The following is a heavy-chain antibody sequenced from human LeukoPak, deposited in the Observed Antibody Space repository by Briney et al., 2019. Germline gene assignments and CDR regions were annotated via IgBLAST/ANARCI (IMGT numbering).Heavy chain of an antibody. V-gene: IGHV3-20*04. CDR3: ARLSNTYYYYYMDV. Sequence: GGSLGLSCAASGFTFDDSGMSWVRQAPGKGLEWVSGIDWSGDSTGYADSVKGRFTISRGNAKNSLYLQMNSLRAEDTAFYYCARLSNTYYYYYMDVWGKGTTVTVSS. D-gene: IGHD2/OR15-2a*01. CDR1: GFTFDDSG. CDR2: IDWSGDST. J-gene: IGHJ6*03.